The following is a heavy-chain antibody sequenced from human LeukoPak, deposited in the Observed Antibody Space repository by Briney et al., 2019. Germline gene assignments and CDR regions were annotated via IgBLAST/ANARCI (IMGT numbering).Heavy chain of an antibody. V-gene: IGHV3-7*01. CDR1: GFTFSSYW. D-gene: IGHD2-15*01. CDR3: ARDSRVVVAATDY. J-gene: IGHJ4*02. CDR2: IKQDGSEK. Sequence: PGGSLRLSCAASGFTFSSYWMSWVRQAPGKGLEWVANIKQDGSEKYYVDSVKGRFTISRDNAKNSLYLQMNSLRAEDTAVYYCARDSRVVVAATDYWGRGTLVTVSS.